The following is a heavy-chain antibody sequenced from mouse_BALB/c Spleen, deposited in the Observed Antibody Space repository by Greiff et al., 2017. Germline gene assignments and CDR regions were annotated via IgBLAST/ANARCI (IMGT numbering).Heavy chain of an antibody. V-gene: IGHV5-6-4*01. Sequence: DVKLVESGGGLVKPGGSLKLSCAASGFTFSSYTMSWVRQTPEKRLEWVATISSGGSYTYYPDSVKGRFTISRDNAKNTLYLQMSSLKSEDTAMYYCTRDDGSSPWYFDVWGAGTTVTVSS. J-gene: IGHJ1*01. CDR1: GFTFSSYT. CDR3: TRDDGSSPWYFDV. CDR2: ISSGGSYT. D-gene: IGHD1-1*01.